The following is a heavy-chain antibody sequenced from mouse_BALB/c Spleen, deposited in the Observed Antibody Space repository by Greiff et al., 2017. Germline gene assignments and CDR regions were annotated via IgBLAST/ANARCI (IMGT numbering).Heavy chain of an antibody. D-gene: IGHD1-2*01. V-gene: IGHV7-3*02. Sequence: DVQLVESGGGLVQPGGSLRLSCATSGFTFTDYYMSWVRQPPGKALEWLGFIRNKANGYTTEYSASVKGRFTISRDNSQSILYLQMNTLRAEDSATYYCAREGETTAHYFDYWGQGTTLTVSS. CDR3: AREGETTAHYFDY. CDR2: IRNKANGYTT. J-gene: IGHJ2*01. CDR1: GFTFTDYY.